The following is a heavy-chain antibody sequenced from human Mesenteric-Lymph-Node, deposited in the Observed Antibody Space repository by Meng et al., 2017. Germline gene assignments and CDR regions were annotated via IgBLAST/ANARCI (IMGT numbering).Heavy chain of an antibody. V-gene: IGHV1-2*02. Sequence: QVQLVPSGAEVKKPGASVKVSCKASGYTFTAYYIHWVRQAPGQGLEWMGWINLNTGGTNYAQKFQGRVTMTRDTSISTVYMELSSLRSDDTAVYYCARDEVVATVSYFHHWGQGTLVTVSS. CDR3: ARDEVVATVSYFHH. CDR2: INLNTGGT. J-gene: IGHJ1*01. CDR1: GYTFTAYY. D-gene: IGHD5-12*01.